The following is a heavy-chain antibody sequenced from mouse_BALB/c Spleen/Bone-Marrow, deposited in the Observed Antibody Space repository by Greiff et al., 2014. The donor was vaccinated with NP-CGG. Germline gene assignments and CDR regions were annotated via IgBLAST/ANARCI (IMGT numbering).Heavy chain of an antibody. D-gene: IGHD2-3*01. V-gene: IGHV3-8*02. CDR2: ISYRGNT. Sequence: VHVKQSGPSLVKPSQTLSLTCSVTGGAITSGYWNWIRKIPGNKLEYMGYISYRGNTYYNPSLKSRISILRDTSKTQSSLQLNCVTTEDTATYYCSTYDGYCFDYWGQGTTLTVSS. CDR1: GGAITSGY. CDR3: STYDGYCFDY. J-gene: IGHJ2*01.